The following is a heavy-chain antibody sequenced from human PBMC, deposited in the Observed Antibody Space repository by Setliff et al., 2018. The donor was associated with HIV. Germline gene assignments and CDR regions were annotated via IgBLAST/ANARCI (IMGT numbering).Heavy chain of an antibody. CDR3: ARHSDWYGNDAFDI. D-gene: IGHD6-19*01. J-gene: IGHJ3*02. V-gene: IGHV3-48*01. Sequence: PGGSLRLSCAASGFTFSSYSMNWVRQAPGKGLEWVSYISSSSSTIYYADSVKGRFTISRDNAKNSLYLQMNSLRAEDTAVYYCARHSDWYGNDAFDIWGQGTRVTVSS. CDR1: GFTFSSYS. CDR2: ISSSSSTI.